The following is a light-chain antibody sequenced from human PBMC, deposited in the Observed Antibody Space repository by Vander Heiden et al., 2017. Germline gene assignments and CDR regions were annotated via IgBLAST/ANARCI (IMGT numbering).Light chain of an antibody. CDR2: WGS. J-gene: IGKJ2*01. CDR1: QSLLHRNGYNY. Sequence: IGVTQSPLSLPVTPGEPASISCRSSQSLLHRNGYNYFHWFLQKPGQSPQLLIYWGSNRASGVPDRFSGSGSGRYFTLQISRVEAEDVGVYYCMQALQTPYTFGQGTKLVI. CDR3: MQALQTPYT. V-gene: IGKV2-28*01.